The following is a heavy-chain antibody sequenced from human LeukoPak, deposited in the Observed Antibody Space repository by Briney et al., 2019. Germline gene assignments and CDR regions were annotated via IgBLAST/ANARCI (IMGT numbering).Heavy chain of an antibody. CDR1: GGTFSSYA. V-gene: IGHV1-69*01. CDR2: IIPIFGTA. D-gene: IGHD3-10*01. CDR3: ARNYYGSGSIPAAFDY. Sequence: SVKVSCKASGGTFSSYAISWVRQAPGQGLEWMGGIIPIFGTANYAQKFQGRVTITADESTSTAYMELSSLRSEDTAVYYCARNYYGSGSIPAAFDYWGQGTLVTVSS. J-gene: IGHJ4*02.